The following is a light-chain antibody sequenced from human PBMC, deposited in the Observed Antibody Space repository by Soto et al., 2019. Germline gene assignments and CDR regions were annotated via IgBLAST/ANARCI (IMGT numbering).Light chain of an antibody. CDR1: QGISNY. CDR3: QKYISAPFT. V-gene: IGKV1-27*01. Sequence: DIQMTQSPSSLSASVGDRVTITCRASQGISNYLAWYQQKPGKVPKLLIYGASTLQSGVPSRFSGSGSGTDFTLTIRSLQPEDVATYYCQKYISAPFTFGPGTSVAIK. CDR2: GAS. J-gene: IGKJ3*01.